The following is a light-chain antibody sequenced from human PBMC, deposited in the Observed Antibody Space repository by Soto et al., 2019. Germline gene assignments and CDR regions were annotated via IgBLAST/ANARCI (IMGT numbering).Light chain of an antibody. CDR2: GNS. J-gene: IGLJ3*02. Sequence: QSVLTQPPSVSGAPGQRVTISCTESSSNIGAGYDVHWYRQLPGTAPKLLIYGNSNRPSGVPDRFSGSKSGTSASLAITGLQAEDEADYYCQSYDSSLSGWVFGGGTQLTVL. V-gene: IGLV1-40*01. CDR1: SSNIGAGYD. CDR3: QSYDSSLSGWV.